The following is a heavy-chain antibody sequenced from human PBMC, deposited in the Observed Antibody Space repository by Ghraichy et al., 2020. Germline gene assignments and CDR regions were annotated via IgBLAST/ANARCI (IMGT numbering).Heavy chain of an antibody. D-gene: IGHD2-2*03. CDR3: ARVGYCSSTSCYFVYYVPNYYYYYMDV. CDR2: ISAYNGNT. Sequence: ASVKVSCKASGYTFTSYGISWVRQAPGQGLEWMGWISAYNGNTNYAQKLQGRVTMTTDTSTSTAYMELRSLRSDDTAVYYCARVGYCSSTSCYFVYYVPNYYYYYMDVWGKGTTVTVSS. CDR1: GYTFTSYG. J-gene: IGHJ6*03. V-gene: IGHV1-18*01.